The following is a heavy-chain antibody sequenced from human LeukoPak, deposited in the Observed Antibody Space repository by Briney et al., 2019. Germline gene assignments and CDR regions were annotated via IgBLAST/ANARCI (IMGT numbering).Heavy chain of an antibody. Sequence: HSGGSLRLSCAASGFTFSSYAMSWVRQAPGKGLEWVSAISGSGGSTYYADSVKGRFTISRDNSKNTLYLQMNSLRAEDTAVYFCAKDAHYDFWSGYYVDYWGQGTLVTVSS. CDR1: GFTFSSYA. CDR3: AKDAHYDFWSGYYVDY. J-gene: IGHJ4*02. D-gene: IGHD3-3*01. CDR2: ISGSGGST. V-gene: IGHV3-23*01.